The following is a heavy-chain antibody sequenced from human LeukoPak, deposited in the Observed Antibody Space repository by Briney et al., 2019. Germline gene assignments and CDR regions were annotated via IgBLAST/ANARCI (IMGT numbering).Heavy chain of an antibody. CDR2: IDTGGGT. CDR1: EFSVSYNY. Sequence: GESLKLSCVASEFSVSYNYMSWGRQAPGKGLEWVSVIDTGGGTKYSDSVRGRFTISRDNSKDTLYLQMNNLRAEDTAIYYCARGRDPFDYWGQGTLVTVSS. J-gene: IGHJ4*02. CDR3: ARGRDPFDY. V-gene: IGHV3-66*02.